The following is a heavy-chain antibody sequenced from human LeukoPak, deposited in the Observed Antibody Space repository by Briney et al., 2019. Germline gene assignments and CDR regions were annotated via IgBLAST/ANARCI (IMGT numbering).Heavy chain of an antibody. CDR3: ARDLLLWFGELLRPLDY. V-gene: IGHV3-7*01. CDR2: IKQDGSER. Sequence: GGSLRLSCAASGFTFSSYWMSWVRQAPGKGLEWVANIKQDGSERYYVDSVKGRFTISRDNAKNSLYLQMNSLRAEDTAVYYCARDLLLWFGELLRPLDYWGQGTLVTVSS. CDR1: GFTFSSYW. D-gene: IGHD3-10*01. J-gene: IGHJ4*02.